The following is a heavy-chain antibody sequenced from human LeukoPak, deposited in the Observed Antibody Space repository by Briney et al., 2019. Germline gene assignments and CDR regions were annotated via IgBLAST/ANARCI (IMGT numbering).Heavy chain of an antibody. CDR2: IYYSGST. Sequence: SETLPLTCTVSGGSISSGGYYWSWIRQHPGKGLEWIGYIYYSGSTYYNPSLKSRVTISVDTSKNQFSLKLSSVTAADTAVYYCARVNYYGSGSFFDYWGQGTLVTVSS. CDR1: GGSISSGGYY. V-gene: IGHV4-31*03. D-gene: IGHD3-10*01. J-gene: IGHJ4*02. CDR3: ARVNYYGSGSFFDY.